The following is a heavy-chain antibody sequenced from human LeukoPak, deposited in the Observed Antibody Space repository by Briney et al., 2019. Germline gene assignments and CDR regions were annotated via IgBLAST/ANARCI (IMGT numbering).Heavy chain of an antibody. V-gene: IGHV3-11*01. J-gene: IGHJ4*02. Sequence: GGSLRLSCSASGFTFSDYYMSWIRQAPGKGLEWVSYISSSGSTIYYADSVKGRFTISRDNAKNSLYLQMNSLRAEDTAVYYCAKASSGGSSDFDYWGQGTLVTVSS. D-gene: IGHD2-15*01. CDR2: ISSSGSTI. CDR3: AKASSGGSSDFDY. CDR1: GFTFSDYY.